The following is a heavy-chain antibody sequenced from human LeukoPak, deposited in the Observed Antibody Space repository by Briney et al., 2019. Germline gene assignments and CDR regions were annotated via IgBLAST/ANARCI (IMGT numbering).Heavy chain of an antibody. V-gene: IGHV3-66*01. D-gene: IGHD3-10*01. J-gene: IGHJ4*02. CDR1: GFTVNTHY. CDR3: ARGVSASGSFDS. CDR2: MYNDGTT. Sequence: GGSLRLSCAASGFTVNTHYMTWVRQAPGKGLEWGSVMYNDGTTYYAAAVKGRFLFSRDNGKNMLFLQMDSLRPADTAVYYCARGVSASGSFDSWGQGTLVTVSS.